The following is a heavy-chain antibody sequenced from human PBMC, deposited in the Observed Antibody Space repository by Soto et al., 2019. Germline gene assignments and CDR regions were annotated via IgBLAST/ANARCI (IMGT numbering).Heavy chain of an antibody. V-gene: IGHV3-23*01. CDR3: AKVRWRNTWKDYFDY. J-gene: IGHJ4*02. CDR2: ISGSGGST. Sequence: LSLTCAASGFTFSSYAMSWVRQAPGKGLEWVSAISGSGGSTYYADSVKGRFTISRDNSKNTLYLQMNSLRAEDTAVYYCAKVRWRNTWKDYFDYWGQGTLVTVSS. CDR1: GFTFSSYA. D-gene: IGHD1-1*01.